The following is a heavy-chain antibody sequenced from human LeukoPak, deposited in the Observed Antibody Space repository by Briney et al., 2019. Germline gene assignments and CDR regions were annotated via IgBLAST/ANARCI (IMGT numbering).Heavy chain of an antibody. CDR1: GASITSSSYF. V-gene: IGHV4-39*01. CDR2: FYYGVST. J-gene: IGHJ1*01. CDR3: ARREDPMGEYFQH. Sequence: PSETLSLTCTVSGASITSSSYFWGWVRQPPGKGLEWIGSFYYGVSTYYNPSLKSRVTISVDTSKNQFSLQMKSVTAADTAVYYCARREDPMGEYFQHWGQGTLVTVSS.